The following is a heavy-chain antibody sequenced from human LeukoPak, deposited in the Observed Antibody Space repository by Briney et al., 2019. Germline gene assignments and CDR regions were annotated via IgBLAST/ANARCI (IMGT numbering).Heavy chain of an antibody. V-gene: IGHV1-69*13. CDR1: GGTFSSYA. J-gene: IGHJ4*02. D-gene: IGHD6-19*01. CDR3: ARGPGKWLVLNRLLYFDY. CDR2: IIPIFGTA. Sequence: ASVKVSCTASGGTFSSYAISWVRQAPGQGLEWVGGIIPIFGTANYAQKFQGRVTITADESTSTAYMELSSLRSEDTAVYYCARGPGKWLVLNRLLYFDYWGQGTLVTVSS.